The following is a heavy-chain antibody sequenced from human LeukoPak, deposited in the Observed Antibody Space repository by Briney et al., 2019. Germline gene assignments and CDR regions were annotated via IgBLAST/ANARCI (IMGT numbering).Heavy chain of an antibody. J-gene: IGHJ4*02. V-gene: IGHV1-69*04. D-gene: IGHD3-22*01. Sequence: GASVKVSCKASGGTFSSYAISWVRQAPGQGLEWMGRIIPILGIANYAQKFQGRVTIAADKSTSTAYMELSSLRSEDTAVCYCARLPYYYDSSGYYHFDYWGQGTLVTVSS. CDR3: ARLPYYYDSSGYYHFDY. CDR2: IIPILGIA. CDR1: GGTFSSYA.